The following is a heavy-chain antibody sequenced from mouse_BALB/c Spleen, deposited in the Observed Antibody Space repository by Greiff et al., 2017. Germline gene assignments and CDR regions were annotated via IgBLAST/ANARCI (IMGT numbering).Heavy chain of an antibody. CDR1: GFTFSSYA. V-gene: IGHV5-9-4*01. CDR3: AKGEIYAMDS. CDR2: ISSGGSYT. J-gene: IGHJ4*01. Sequence: EVMLVESGGGLVKPGGSLKLSCAASGFTFSSYAMSWVRQSPEKRLEWVAEISSGGSYTYYPDTVTGRFTISRDNAKNTLYLEMSSLRSEDTAMYYCAKGEIYAMDSWGQGTSVTVSS. D-gene: IGHD2-13*01.